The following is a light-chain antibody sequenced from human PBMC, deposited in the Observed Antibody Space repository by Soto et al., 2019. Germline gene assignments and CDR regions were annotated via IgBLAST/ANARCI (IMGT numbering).Light chain of an antibody. CDR2: EVN. CDR1: SSDVGGYNY. CDR3: TSYAGGNNV. Sequence: QSVLTQPPSASVSPGQSVTISCTGTSSDVGGYNYVSWYQQNPGKVPKLMIYEVNKRPSGVPDRFSGSKSGNTASLTVSGLQAEDEADYYCTSYAGGNNVFGTGTKLTVL. V-gene: IGLV2-8*01. J-gene: IGLJ1*01.